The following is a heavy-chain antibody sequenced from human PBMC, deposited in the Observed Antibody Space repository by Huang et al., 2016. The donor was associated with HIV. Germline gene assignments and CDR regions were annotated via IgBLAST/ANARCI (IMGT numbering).Heavy chain of an antibody. CDR1: GYTFTSYG. Sequence: QVQLVQSGAEVKKPGASVRVSCKASGYTFTSYGINWVRQAPGQGLEWMGWVCSYNGNTNYARKFQGRVTMTTDTFTNTAYMELRSLRSDDTAVFYCARVDGYSNFLHFDYWGQGTLVTVSS. V-gene: IGHV1-18*01. CDR2: VCSYNGNT. D-gene: IGHD4-4*01. J-gene: IGHJ4*02. CDR3: ARVDGYSNFLHFDY.